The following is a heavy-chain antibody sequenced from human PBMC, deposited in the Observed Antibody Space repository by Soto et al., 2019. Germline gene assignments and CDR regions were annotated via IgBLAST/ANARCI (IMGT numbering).Heavy chain of an antibody. J-gene: IGHJ4*02. CDR3: ARDGLPITIFGVVIIRFDS. Sequence: ASVKVSCKASGYTFTSYGISWVRQAPGQGLEWMGWISAYNGNTNYAQKLQGRVTMTTDTSTSTAYMELRSLRSDDTAVYYCARDGLPITIFGVVIIRFDSWGPGTLVTVSS. D-gene: IGHD3-3*01. CDR2: ISAYNGNT. CDR1: GYTFTSYG. V-gene: IGHV1-18*04.